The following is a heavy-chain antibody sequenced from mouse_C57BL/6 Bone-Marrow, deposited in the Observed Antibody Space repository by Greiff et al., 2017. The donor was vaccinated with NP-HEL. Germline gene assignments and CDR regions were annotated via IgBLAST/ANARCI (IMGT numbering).Heavy chain of an antibody. V-gene: IGHV5-12*01. CDR3: ARHGGNFYAMDY. J-gene: IGHJ4*01. CDR1: GFTFSDYY. CDR2: ISNGGGST. D-gene: IGHD2-1*01. Sequence: EVQRVESGGGLVQPGGSLKLSCAASGFTFSDYYMYWVRQTPEKRLEWVAYISNGGGSTYYPDTVKGRFTISRDNAKNTLYLQMSRLKSEDTAMYYCARHGGNFYAMDYWGQGTSVTVSS.